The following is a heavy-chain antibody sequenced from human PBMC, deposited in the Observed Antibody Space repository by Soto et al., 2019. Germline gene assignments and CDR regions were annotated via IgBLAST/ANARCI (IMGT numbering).Heavy chain of an antibody. CDR3: ARAGITFGGVIN. J-gene: IGHJ4*02. D-gene: IGHD3-16*02. V-gene: IGHV1-8*01. Sequence: QVQLVQSGAEVKKPGASLKVSCKASGYTFTSYDINWVRQATGKGLEWMGWMNPNSGNTGYAQKFQGRVTMTRNTSISTAYMELSSLRSEDTAVYYCARAGITFGGVINWGQGTLVTVSS. CDR2: MNPNSGNT. CDR1: GYTFTSYD.